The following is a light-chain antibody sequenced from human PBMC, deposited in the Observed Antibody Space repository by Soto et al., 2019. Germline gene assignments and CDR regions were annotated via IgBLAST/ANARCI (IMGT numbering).Light chain of an antibody. V-gene: IGKV3-11*01. CDR1: QSVSTY. J-gene: IGKJ2*02. CDR3: QQRSNWPRGT. Sequence: EIVLTPSPLALPLSPGESATLSCRASQSVSTYFAWYQQKPGQAPRLLIYDASNRATVIPARFSGSGSGTDFTLTISSLEPEDFAVYYCQQRSNWPRGTFGQGTKLEIK. CDR2: DAS.